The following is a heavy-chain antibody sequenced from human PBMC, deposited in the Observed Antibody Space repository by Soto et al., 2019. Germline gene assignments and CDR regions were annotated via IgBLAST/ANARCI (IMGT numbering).Heavy chain of an antibody. J-gene: IGHJ4*02. CDR1: GGSVSDKTYY. V-gene: IGHV4-61*01. D-gene: IGHD2-8*01. CDR3: ARDPGYCTNGVCPIFDF. CDR2: FYHSGTT. Sequence: SETLSLTCSVSGGSVSDKTYYWSWVRQPPGKGLEWIGHFYHSGTTNYSPALKSRVTISIDQSKNQFSLRLNSVTAADTAVYFCARDPGYCTNGVCPIFDFWGQGIPVTFSS.